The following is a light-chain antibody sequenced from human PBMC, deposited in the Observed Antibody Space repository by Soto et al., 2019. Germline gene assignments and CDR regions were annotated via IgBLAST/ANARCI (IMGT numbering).Light chain of an antibody. CDR1: TSDIGSNT. Sequence: VLTQPPSASGTPGQKITISCSGSTSDIGSNTVNWYQQVPGTAPKLLIYANNQRPSGVPDRFSGSKSGTSASLAISGLQSEDEADYYCEAWDDSLNGPVFGGGTKLTVL. CDR2: ANN. CDR3: EAWDDSLNGPV. V-gene: IGLV1-44*01. J-gene: IGLJ3*02.